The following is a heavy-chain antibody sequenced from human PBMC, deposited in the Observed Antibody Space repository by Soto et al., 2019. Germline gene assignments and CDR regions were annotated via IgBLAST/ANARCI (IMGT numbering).Heavy chain of an antibody. J-gene: IGHJ6*02. Sequence: PGESLKISCKGSGYSFTSYWIGWVRQMPGKGLEWMGIIYPGDSDTRYSPSFQGQVTISADKSISTAYLQWSSLKASDNDMYYCQRHVIPRITPNSNQLELRTAAYLYYYGMDVWGQGTTVTVSS. CDR1: GYSFTSYW. D-gene: IGHD1-7*01. CDR2: IYPGDSDT. V-gene: IGHV5-51*01. CDR3: QRHVIPRITPNSNQLELRTAAYLYYYGMDV.